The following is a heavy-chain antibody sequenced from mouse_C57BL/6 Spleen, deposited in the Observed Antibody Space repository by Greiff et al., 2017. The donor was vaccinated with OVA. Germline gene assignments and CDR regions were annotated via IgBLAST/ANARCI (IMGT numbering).Heavy chain of an antibody. CDR3: TKDSSGVDY. J-gene: IGHJ2*01. Sequence: EVQLVESGGGLVQPGGSMKLSCVASGFTFSNYWMNWVRQSPEKGLEWVAQIRLKADNYATHYAESVKGRFTISRDDSKSSVYLQMNNLRAEDTGIYYCTKDSSGVDYWGQGTTLTVSS. CDR2: IRLKADNYAT. D-gene: IGHD3-2*02. CDR1: GFTFSNYW. V-gene: IGHV6-3*01.